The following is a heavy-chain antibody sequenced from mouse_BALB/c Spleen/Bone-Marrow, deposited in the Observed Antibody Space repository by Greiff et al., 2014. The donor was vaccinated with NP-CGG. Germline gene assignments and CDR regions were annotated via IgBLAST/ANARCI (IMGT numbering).Heavy chain of an antibody. CDR2: IDPANGNT. J-gene: IGHJ3*01. CDR3: ARNGNYGVWFAY. Sequence: EVKLMESGAELVKPGASVKLSCTASGFNIKDTYMHWVKQRPEQGLEWIGRIDPANGNTKYDPKFQGKATITADTSSNTAYLQLSSLTSEDTAVYYCARNGNYGVWFAYWGQGTLVTVSA. CDR1: GFNIKDTY. V-gene: IGHV14-3*02. D-gene: IGHD2-1*01.